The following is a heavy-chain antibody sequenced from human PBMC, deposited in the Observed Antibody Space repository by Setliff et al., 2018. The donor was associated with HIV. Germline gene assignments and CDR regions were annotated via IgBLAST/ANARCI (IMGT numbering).Heavy chain of an antibody. V-gene: IGHV4-59*12. CDR3: ARGKLWPDY. Sequence: SETLSLTCSVYSVSIRTYYWSWVRQPPGKGLECIGNIYYSGRTYYNPSLKSRVTISVDTSKNQFSLKLSSVTAADTAVYDCARGKLWPDYWGPGTLVTVSS. D-gene: IGHD3-10*01. J-gene: IGHJ4*02. CDR2: IYYSGRT. CDR1: SVSIRTYY.